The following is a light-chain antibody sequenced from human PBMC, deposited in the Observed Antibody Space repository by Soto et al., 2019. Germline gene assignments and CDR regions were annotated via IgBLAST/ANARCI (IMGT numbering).Light chain of an antibody. Sequence: DIQMTQSPFSLCASVGDRVTTICRASQSISSYLNWYQQKPGKAPKLLIYKASTLKSGVPSRFSGSGSGTEFTLTISSLQPDDFVTYYCQHYNSYSEAFGQGTKVDIK. V-gene: IGKV1-5*03. CDR3: QHYNSYSEA. J-gene: IGKJ1*01. CDR2: KAS. CDR1: QSISSY.